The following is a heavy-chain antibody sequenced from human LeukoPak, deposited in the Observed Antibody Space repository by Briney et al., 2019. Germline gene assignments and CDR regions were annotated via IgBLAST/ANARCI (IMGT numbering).Heavy chain of an antibody. CDR1: EYTFNIYA. J-gene: IGHJ4*02. V-gene: IGHV1-8*01. Sequence: ASVKVSCKASEYTFNIYAIDWVRQATGQGLEWMRWMNPDSGNTGFAQKFQGRVTMTRNTSITTAYMELSSLRSEDTAVYYCAVHLPGDYLDRWGQGTLVTVSS. CDR2: MNPDSGNT. CDR3: AVHLPGDYLDR.